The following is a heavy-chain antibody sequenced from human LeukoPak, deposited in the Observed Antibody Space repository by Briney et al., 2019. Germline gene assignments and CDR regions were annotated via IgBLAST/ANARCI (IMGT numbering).Heavy chain of an antibody. J-gene: IGHJ4*02. CDR2: ISSSGSNI. Sequence: PGGSLRLSCAASGFTFSSYEMNWVRQAPGKGLEWVSYISSSGSNIYYADSVKGRFTISRDNAKNSLYLQMNSLRAEDTAVYYCARSLGGTFSNWGQGTLVTVSS. CDR1: GFTFSSYE. D-gene: IGHD1-1*01. CDR3: ARSLGGTFSN. V-gene: IGHV3-48*03.